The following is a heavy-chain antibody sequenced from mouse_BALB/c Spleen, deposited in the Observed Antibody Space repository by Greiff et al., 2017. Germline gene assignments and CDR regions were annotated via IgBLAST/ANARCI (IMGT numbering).Heavy chain of an antibody. CDR1: GYAFTSYN. CDR2: IDPYNGGT. D-gene: IGHD1-2*01. Sequence: EVQLQQSGPELVKPGASVKVSCKASGYAFTSYNMYWVKQSHGKSLEWIGYIDPYNGGTSYNQKFKGKATLTGDKSSSTAYKHLNSLTSEDSAVYYCAGGAARFAYWGQGTLVTVSA. CDR3: AGGAARFAY. J-gene: IGHJ3*01. V-gene: IGHV1S135*01.